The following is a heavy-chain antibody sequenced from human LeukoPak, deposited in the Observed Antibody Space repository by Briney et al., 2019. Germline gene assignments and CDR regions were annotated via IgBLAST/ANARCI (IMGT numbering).Heavy chain of an antibody. V-gene: IGHV1-18*01. CDR1: GYSFTSYG. J-gene: IGHJ4*02. CDR3: ARGGKNYFDF. CDR2: ISAYDGET. D-gene: IGHD1-26*01. Sequence: GASVKVSCKASGYSFTSYGISWVREAPGRGLEWVGYISAYDGETRYAQKFQGRVTLTTDTSTGTVYMEMRRLRSDDTAVYYCARGGKNYFDFWAREPWSPSPQ.